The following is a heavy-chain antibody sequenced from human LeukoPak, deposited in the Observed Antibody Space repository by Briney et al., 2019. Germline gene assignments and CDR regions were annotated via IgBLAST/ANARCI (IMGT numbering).Heavy chain of an antibody. J-gene: IGHJ4*02. CDR3: ARVAYGDYGVFDY. CDR2: INRDGGGT. Sequence: GGSLRLSCAASRFTFSDYWMHWVRQAPGKGLVWVSRINRDGGGTTYADSVKGRFTISRDNAKNTLYLQLNSLRAEDTAVYFCARVAYGDYGVFDYWGQGTLVTVSS. D-gene: IGHD4-17*01. CDR1: RFTFSDYW. V-gene: IGHV3-74*01.